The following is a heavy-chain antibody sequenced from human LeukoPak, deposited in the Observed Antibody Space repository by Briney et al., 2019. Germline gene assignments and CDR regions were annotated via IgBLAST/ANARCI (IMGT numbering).Heavy chain of an antibody. CDR2: ISSSGSTI. V-gene: IGHV3-48*03. Sequence: AGGSLRLSCAASGFTFSSYEMNWVRQAPGKGLEWVSYISSSGSTIYYADSVKGRFTISRDNAKNSLYLQMNSLRAEDTAVYYFASPVGYSSSWDWGQGTLVTVSS. D-gene: IGHD6-13*01. CDR3: ASPVGYSSSWD. J-gene: IGHJ4*02. CDR1: GFTFSSYE.